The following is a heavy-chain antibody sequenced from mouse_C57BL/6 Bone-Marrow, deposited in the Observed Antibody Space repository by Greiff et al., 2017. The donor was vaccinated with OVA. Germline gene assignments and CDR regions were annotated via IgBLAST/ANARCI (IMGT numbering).Heavy chain of an antibody. CDR2: ISNGGGST. J-gene: IGHJ1*03. V-gene: IGHV5-12*01. Sequence: DVKLVESGGGLVQPGGSLKLSCAASGFTFSDYYMYWVRQTPEKRLEWVAYISNGGGSTYYPDTVKGRFTISRDNAKNTLYLQMSRLKSEDTAMYYCARHRGYHWYFDVWGTGTTVTVSS. CDR3: ARHRGYHWYFDV. D-gene: IGHD2-2*01. CDR1: GFTFSDYY.